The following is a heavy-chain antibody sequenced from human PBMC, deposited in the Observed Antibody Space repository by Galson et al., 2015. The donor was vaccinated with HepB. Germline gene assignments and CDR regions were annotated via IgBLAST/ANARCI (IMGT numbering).Heavy chain of an antibody. V-gene: IGHV3-33*01. Sequence: SLRLSCAAPGFTFSSYGMHWVRQAPGKGLEWVAVIWYDGTNEYYAGSVKGRFTISRDNSKNTLYLPMNSLRAEDTAVYYCARDSGPTIARYYYAMDVWGQGTTVTVSS. CDR1: GFTFSSYG. J-gene: IGHJ6*02. D-gene: IGHD4/OR15-4a*01. CDR3: ARDSGPTIARYYYAMDV. CDR2: IWYDGTNE.